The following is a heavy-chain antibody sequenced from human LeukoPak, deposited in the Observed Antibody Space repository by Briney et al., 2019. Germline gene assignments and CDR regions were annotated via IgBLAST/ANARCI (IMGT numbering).Heavy chain of an antibody. D-gene: IGHD3-22*01. V-gene: IGHV3-7*01. Sequence: GGSLRLSCAASGFTFSSYWMSWVRQAPGKGLEWVANIKQDGSEKSYVDSVKGRFTISTDNAKNSLHLQMNSLRAKDTAVYYCARDRIVEGIRDYWGQGTLVTVSS. CDR3: ARDRIVEGIRDY. CDR1: GFTFSSYW. CDR2: IKQDGSEK. J-gene: IGHJ4*02.